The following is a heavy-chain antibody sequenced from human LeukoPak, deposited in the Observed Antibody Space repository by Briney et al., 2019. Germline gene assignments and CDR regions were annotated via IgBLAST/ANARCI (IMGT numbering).Heavy chain of an antibody. CDR2: ISGGSTII. CDR1: GFTFSSYS. V-gene: IGHV3-48*01. J-gene: IGHJ4*02. CDR3: ARDYYDSDGYSIDY. D-gene: IGHD3-22*01. Sequence: GGSLRLSCAASGFTFSSYSMNWVRRAPGKGLEWISFISGGSTIIYYADSVRGRFTISRDNAKNSLYLQLDSLRAEDTAIYYCARDYYDSDGYSIDYWGQGTLVTVSS.